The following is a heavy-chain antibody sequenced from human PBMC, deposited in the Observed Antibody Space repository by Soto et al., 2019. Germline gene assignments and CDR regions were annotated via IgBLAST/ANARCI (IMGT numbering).Heavy chain of an antibody. Sequence: GGSLRLSCAASGFTFGTYAMSWVRQAPGRGLEWVSGIGGRDLSTYYADSVKGRFTISRDNSKSTLYLQMNSLRAEDTAVYYCAKEMGYCFDYWGQGALVTVSS. CDR1: GFTFGTYA. V-gene: IGHV3-23*01. CDR2: IGGRDLST. J-gene: IGHJ4*02. CDR3: AKEMGYCFDY.